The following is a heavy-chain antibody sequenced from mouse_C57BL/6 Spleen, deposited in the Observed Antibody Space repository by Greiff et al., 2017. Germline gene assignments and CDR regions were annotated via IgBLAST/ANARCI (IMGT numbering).Heavy chain of an antibody. CDR2: IYPSDSET. CDR1: GYTFTSYW. CDR3: ARRDYYWFAY. Sequence: QVQLQQPGAELVRPGSSVKLSCKASGYTFTSYWMDWVKQRPGQGLEWIGNIYPSDSETHYNQKFKDKATLTVDKSSSTAYMQLSSLTSEDSAVYYCARRDYYWFAYWGQGTLVTVSA. J-gene: IGHJ3*01. D-gene: IGHD1-1*01. V-gene: IGHV1-61*01.